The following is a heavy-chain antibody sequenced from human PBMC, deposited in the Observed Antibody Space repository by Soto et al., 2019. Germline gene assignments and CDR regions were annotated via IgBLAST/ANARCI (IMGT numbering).Heavy chain of an antibody. CDR2: ISGNGVLA. J-gene: IGHJ4*02. D-gene: IGHD3-3*01. V-gene: IGHV3-30*18. CDR1: GFTFSNYG. CDR3: ANANGHDLWYFDY. Sequence: QVQPVVPGGGVVQPGRYLRLSCVNSGFTFSNYGMHWVRQAPDKGREWVEVISGNGVLAYYADSVKCRFTISRDKSKNTLYLEMNSLCADDTAFYYCANANGHDLWYFDYWGQGTLVTVSS.